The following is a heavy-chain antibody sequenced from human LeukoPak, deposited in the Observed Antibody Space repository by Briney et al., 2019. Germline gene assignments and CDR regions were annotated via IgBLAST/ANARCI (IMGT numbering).Heavy chain of an antibody. CDR3: ARVQLRFLEWLPSGGFDP. J-gene: IGHJ5*02. Sequence: ASVKVSCKASGYTFTGYYMHWVRQAPGQGLEWMGRINPNSGGTNYAQKFQGRVTMTRDTSISTAYMELSRLRSDDTAVYYCARVQLRFLEWLPSGGFDPWGQGTLVTVSS. V-gene: IGHV1-2*06. D-gene: IGHD3-3*01. CDR2: INPNSGGT. CDR1: GYTFTGYY.